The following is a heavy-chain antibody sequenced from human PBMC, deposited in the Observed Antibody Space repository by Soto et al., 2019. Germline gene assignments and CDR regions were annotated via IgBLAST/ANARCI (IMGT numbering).Heavy chain of an antibody. J-gene: IGHJ3*02. CDR2: INWNGGST. CDR1: GFTFDDYG. D-gene: IGHD3-10*01. V-gene: IGHV3-20*01. CDR3: ARPRRPVRGSGGAFDI. Sequence: GGSLRLSCAASGFTFDDYGMSWVRQAPGKGLEWVSGINWNGGSTGYADSVKGRFTISRDNAKNSLYLQMNSLRAEDTALYHCARPRRPVRGSGGAFDIWGQGTMVTVSS.